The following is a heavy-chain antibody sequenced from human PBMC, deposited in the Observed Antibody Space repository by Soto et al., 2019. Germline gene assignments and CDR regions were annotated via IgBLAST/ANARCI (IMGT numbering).Heavy chain of an antibody. Sequence: SETLSLTCTVSGGSISSGGYYWSWIRQHPGKGLEWIGYIYYSGSTYYNPSLKSRVTISVDTSKNQFSLKLSSVTAADTAVYYCARQIVVVPAATGEWFDPWGQGTLVTVSS. CDR2: IYYSGST. CDR1: GGSISSGGYY. V-gene: IGHV4-31*03. D-gene: IGHD2-2*01. CDR3: ARQIVVVPAATGEWFDP. J-gene: IGHJ5*02.